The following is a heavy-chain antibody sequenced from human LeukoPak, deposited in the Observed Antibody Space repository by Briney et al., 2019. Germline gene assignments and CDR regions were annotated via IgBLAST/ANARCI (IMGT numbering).Heavy chain of an antibody. J-gene: IGHJ4*02. CDR3: AKGLSIPSYFDY. CDR2: IWYDGSKK. V-gene: IGHV3-33*06. Sequence: GGSLRLSCAASGFTFSRYGMHWGRQAPGKGVEWVAVIWYDGSKKYYADSVKGGFTIYRDNSKNRLYVQMNRLRDEDTAVYYCAKGLSIPSYFDYWGQGTLVTVSS. CDR1: GFTFSRYG. D-gene: IGHD2/OR15-2a*01.